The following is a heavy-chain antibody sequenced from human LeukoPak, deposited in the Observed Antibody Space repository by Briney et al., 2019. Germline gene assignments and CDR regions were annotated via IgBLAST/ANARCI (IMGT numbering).Heavy chain of an antibody. J-gene: IGHJ3*01. V-gene: IGHV4-39*01. D-gene: IGHD3-9*01. CDR3: ARSRDWSVF. Sequence: NSSEPLSLTCTVSGDSFSSSNFYWGWIRQPPGKGLEWIGSISYSGTTYYNPSLKSRVTISVDKSKNQFSLNLSSVTAADTAVYYCARSRDWSVFWGHGTMVTVSS. CDR2: ISYSGTT. CDR1: GDSFSSSNFY.